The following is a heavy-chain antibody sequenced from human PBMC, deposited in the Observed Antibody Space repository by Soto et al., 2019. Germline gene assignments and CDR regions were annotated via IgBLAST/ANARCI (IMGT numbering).Heavy chain of an antibody. CDR3: ARGTLYGLGYSSGWPNFDY. Sequence: PGGSLRLSCAASGFTFSNYAMHWVRQAPGKGLEWVAVISYDGSNKYYADSVKGRFTISRDNSKNTLYLQMNSLRAEDTAVYYCARGTLYGLGYSSGWPNFDYWAQGTLVTVSS. J-gene: IGHJ4*02. CDR1: GFTFSNYA. CDR2: ISYDGSNK. V-gene: IGHV3-30-3*01. D-gene: IGHD6-19*01.